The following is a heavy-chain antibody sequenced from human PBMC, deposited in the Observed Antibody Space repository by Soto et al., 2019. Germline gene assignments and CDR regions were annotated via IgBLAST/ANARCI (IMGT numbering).Heavy chain of an antibody. CDR1: GFTFDDYA. J-gene: IGHJ4*01. CDR3: MKDSYADFHRVLSTAEYFFDY. CDR2: ITWNSGNI. D-gene: IGHD2-2*01. V-gene: IGHV3-9*01. Sequence: EVQLVESGGGLVRPGRSLRLSCIASGFTFDDYAMHWVRQAPGRGLEWVSGITWNSGNIAYADSVKGRFTIARDDDNNSLYLQMNSLRPEDTALYYCMKDSYADFHRVLSTAEYFFDYWGHGTLVTVSS.